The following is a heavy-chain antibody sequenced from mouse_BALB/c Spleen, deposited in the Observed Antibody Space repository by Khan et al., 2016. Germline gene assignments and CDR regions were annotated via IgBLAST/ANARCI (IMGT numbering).Heavy chain of an antibody. Sequence: QVQLKQSGPGLVAPSQSLSITCTVSGFSLIASGVNWVRQPPGKGLEWMGMIWGDGTTDFNSALKSRLNITKENSKSQVFLKMNSLQTAETARYYCAIDGLGYYAMDYWGQGTSVTVSS. CDR1: GFSLIASG. J-gene: IGHJ4*01. CDR3: AIDGLGYYAMDY. D-gene: IGHD2-2*01. CDR2: IWGDGTT. V-gene: IGHV2-6-7*01.